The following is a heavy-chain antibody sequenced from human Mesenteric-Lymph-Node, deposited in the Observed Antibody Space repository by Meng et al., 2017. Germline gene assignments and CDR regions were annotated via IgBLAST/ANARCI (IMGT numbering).Heavy chain of an antibody. CDR2: MNPNSGNT. CDR1: GYTFTSYD. CDR3: AREPNEDYYDSSGYYQLYY. J-gene: IGHJ4*02. D-gene: IGHD3-22*01. V-gene: IGHV1-8*01. Sequence: ASVKVSCKASGYTFTSYDINWVRQATGQGLEWMGWMNPNSGNTGYAQKFQGRVTMTRNTSISTAYMELSSLRSEDTAVYYCAREPNEDYYDSSGYYQLYYWGQGTLVTVSS.